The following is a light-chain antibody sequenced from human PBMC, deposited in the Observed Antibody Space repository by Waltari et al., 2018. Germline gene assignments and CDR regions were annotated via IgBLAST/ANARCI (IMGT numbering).Light chain of an antibody. CDR1: SPNIGSNT. CDR2: NDK. V-gene: IGLV1-44*01. CDR3: AAWDDSLNGQV. J-gene: IGLJ3*02. Sequence: QSVLTQPPSASGTPGQRVTISCAGRSPNIGSNTVNWYQHLPGTAPKLLLYNDKRRPSVVPDRCSGSKSGTSASLAISGLQSDDDVDYYCAAWDDSLNGQVFGGGTKLTVL.